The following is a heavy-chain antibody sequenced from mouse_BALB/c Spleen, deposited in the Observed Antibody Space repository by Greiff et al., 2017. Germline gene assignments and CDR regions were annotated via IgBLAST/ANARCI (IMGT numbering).Heavy chain of an antibody. D-gene: IGHD1-1*01. V-gene: IGHV5-12-1*01. Sequence: EVQLVESGGGLVKPGGSLKLSCAASGFAFSSYDMSWVRQTPEKRLEWVAYISSGGGSTYYPDTVKGRFTISRDNAKNTLYLQMSSLKSEDTAMYYCARPAGRTTVFDYWGQGTTLTVSS. J-gene: IGHJ2*01. CDR2: ISSGGGST. CDR1: GFAFSSYD. CDR3: ARPAGRTTVFDY.